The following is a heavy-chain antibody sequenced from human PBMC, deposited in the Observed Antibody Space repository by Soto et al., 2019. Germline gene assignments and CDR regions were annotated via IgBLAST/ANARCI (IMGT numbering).Heavy chain of an antibody. Sequence: VGSLRLSCAASGFTFSSYAMSWVRQAPGKGLEWVSAISGSGGSTYYADSVKGRFTISRDNSKNTLYLQMNSLRAEDTAVYYCARKDRYSGYDFSLFDYWGQGTLVTVSS. CDR1: GFTFSSYA. D-gene: IGHD5-12*01. CDR3: ARKDRYSGYDFSLFDY. J-gene: IGHJ4*02. V-gene: IGHV3-23*01. CDR2: ISGSGGST.